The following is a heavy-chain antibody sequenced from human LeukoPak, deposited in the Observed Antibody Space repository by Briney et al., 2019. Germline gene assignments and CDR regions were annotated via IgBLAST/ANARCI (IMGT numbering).Heavy chain of an antibody. CDR2: ISGSGGST. V-gene: IGHV3-23*01. Sequence: GGSLRLSCAASGFTFSSYAMSWVRQAPGKGLEWVSAISGSGGSTYYADSVKGRFTISRDNSKNTLYLQMNSLRAGDTAVYYCAKISSAMSSLDYWGQGTLVTVSS. D-gene: IGHD3-10*01. CDR1: GFTFSSYA. J-gene: IGHJ4*02. CDR3: AKISSAMSSLDY.